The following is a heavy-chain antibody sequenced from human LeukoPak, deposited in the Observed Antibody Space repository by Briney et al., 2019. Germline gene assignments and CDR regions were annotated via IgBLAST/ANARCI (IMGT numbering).Heavy chain of an antibody. CDR3: ARGEMATIEDAFDI. CDR1: GGSISSGSYY. V-gene: IGHV4-61*02. CDR2: IYTSGST. D-gene: IGHD5-24*01. Sequence: SETLSLTCTVSGGSISSGSYYWSWIRQPAGKGLEWIGRIYTSGSTNYNPSLKSRVTISVDTSKNQFSLKLSSVTAADTAVYYCARGEMATIEDAFDIWGQGTMVTVSS. J-gene: IGHJ3*02.